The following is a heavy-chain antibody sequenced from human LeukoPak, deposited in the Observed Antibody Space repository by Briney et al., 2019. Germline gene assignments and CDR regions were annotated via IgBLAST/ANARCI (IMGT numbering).Heavy chain of an antibody. J-gene: IGHJ4*02. CDR2: ISNSGGT. CDR3: ARHGAGGSFDY. V-gene: IGHV4-59*08. D-gene: IGHD4-23*01. Sequence: SETLSLTCTVSVDSISSYYWSWIRQAPGKGLEWIGYISNSGGTNYNPSLKSRVTISADTSKNQFSLKMTSVTAADTAVYFCARHGAGGSFDYWGRGTQVAVPS. CDR1: VDSISSYY.